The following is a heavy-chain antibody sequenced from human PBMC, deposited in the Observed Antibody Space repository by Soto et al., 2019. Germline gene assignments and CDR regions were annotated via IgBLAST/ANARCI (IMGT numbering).Heavy chain of an antibody. CDR1: GYTFTSYY. Sequence: ASVKVSCKASGYTFTSYYMHWVRQAPGQGLEWMGIINPSGGSTSYAQKFQGRATMTRDTSASTVYMELSSLRSEDTAVYYCASSGYYSGFDYWGQGTLVTVSS. D-gene: IGHD3-22*01. CDR3: ASSGYYSGFDY. V-gene: IGHV1-46*01. J-gene: IGHJ4*02. CDR2: INPSGGST.